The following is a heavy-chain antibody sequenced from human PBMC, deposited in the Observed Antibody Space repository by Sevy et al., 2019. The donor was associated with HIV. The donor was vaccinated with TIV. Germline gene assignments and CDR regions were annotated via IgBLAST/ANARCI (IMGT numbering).Heavy chain of an antibody. CDR2: ISHDGTNK. J-gene: IGHJ6*02. D-gene: IGHD6-19*01. V-gene: IGHV3-30*04. Sequence: GGSLRLSCAASGFTFSSSAMHWVRQAPAKVLEWVALISHDGTNKYYADSVKGRFTISRDNSKNTLYLQMNSLRAEDTAVYYCARDMAHLPIAVAGNFYYYYGMDVWGQGTTVTVSS. CDR1: GFTFSSSA. CDR3: ARDMAHLPIAVAGNFYYYYGMDV.